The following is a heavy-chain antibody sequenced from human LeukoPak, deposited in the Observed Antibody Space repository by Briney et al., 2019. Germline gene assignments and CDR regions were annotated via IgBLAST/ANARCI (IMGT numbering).Heavy chain of an antibody. CDR3: ARNTYFDILTGYSVAYYFDY. CDR2: INSGGST. Sequence: GGSLRLSCAASGFTVSSNYMSWVRQAPGKGLEWVSVINSGGSTYYADSVKGRFTISRDNSKNTLYLQMNNLRAEDTAVYYCARNTYFDILTGYSVAYYFDYWGQGTLVTVSS. D-gene: IGHD3-9*01. CDR1: GFTVSSNY. V-gene: IGHV3-66*01. J-gene: IGHJ4*02.